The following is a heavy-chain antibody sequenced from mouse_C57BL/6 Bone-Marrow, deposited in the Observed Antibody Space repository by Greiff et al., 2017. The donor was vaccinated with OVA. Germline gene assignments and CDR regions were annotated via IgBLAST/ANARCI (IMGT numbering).Heavy chain of an antibody. J-gene: IGHJ4*01. D-gene: IGHD2-3*01. CDR1: GYTFTSYW. V-gene: IGHV1-55*01. CDR3: ARYGYYLYYAMDY. CDR2: IYPGSGST. Sequence: QVQLQQPGAELVKPGASVKMSCKASGYTFTSYWITWVKQRPGQGLEWIGDIYPGSGSTNYNEKFKSKATLTVDTSSSTAYMQLSSLTSEDSAVYYCARYGYYLYYAMDYWGQGTSVTVSS.